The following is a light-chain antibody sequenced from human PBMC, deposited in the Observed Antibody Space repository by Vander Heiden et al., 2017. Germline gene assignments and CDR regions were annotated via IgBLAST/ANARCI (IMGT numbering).Light chain of an antibody. CDR2: EVT. CDR1: SSDVGSYNL. V-gene: IGLV2-23*02. Sequence: QSALTPPASVSGSPGQSITISCTGTSSDVGSYNLVSWYQQHPGRAPKLMIYEVTKRPSGVSNRFSGSKSANTASLTISGLQAEDEADYYCCSYAGSTSYVFGTGTKVTVL. J-gene: IGLJ1*01. CDR3: CSYAGSTSYV.